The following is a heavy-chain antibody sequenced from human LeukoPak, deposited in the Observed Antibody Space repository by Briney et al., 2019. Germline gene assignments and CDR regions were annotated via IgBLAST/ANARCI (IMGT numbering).Heavy chain of an antibody. V-gene: IGHV4-30-4*08. CDR1: GGSFSGYY. CDR3: ARDPGYCSSTSCYTFDAFDI. Sequence: SETLSLTCAVYGGSFSGYYWSWIRQPPGKGLEWIGYIYYSGSNYYNPSLKSRVTISVDTSKNQFSLKLSSVTAADTAVYYCARDPGYCSSTSCYTFDAFDIWGQGTMVTVSS. J-gene: IGHJ3*02. D-gene: IGHD2-2*02. CDR2: IYYSGSN.